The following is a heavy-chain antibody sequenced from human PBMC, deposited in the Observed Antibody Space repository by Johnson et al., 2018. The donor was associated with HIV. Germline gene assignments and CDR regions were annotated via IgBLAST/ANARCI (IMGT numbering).Heavy chain of an antibody. J-gene: IGHJ3*02. Sequence: VQLVESGGGLVQPGGSLRLSCAASGFTFSSYAMSWVRQAPGKGLEWVSAISGSGGSTYYADSVKGRLPISRDHSKNTLYLQMNSLRAEDTAVYYCAKGKYSSSHVGAFDIWGQGTMVTVSS. CDR2: ISGSGGST. V-gene: IGHV3-23*04. CDR3: AKGKYSSSHVGAFDI. D-gene: IGHD6-13*01. CDR1: GFTFSSYA.